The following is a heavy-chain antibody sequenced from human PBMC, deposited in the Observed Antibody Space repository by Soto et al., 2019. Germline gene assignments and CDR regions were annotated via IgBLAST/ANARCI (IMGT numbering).Heavy chain of an antibody. V-gene: IGHV3-48*02. J-gene: IGHJ4*02. CDR1: GFTFSSYG. CDR3: ARNPSLDYALGN. D-gene: IGHD4-17*01. Sequence: EVQLVESGGGLVQPGGSLRLSCAASGFTFSSYGMNWVRQAPGRGLEWVSYISSSSSTIYYADSVKGRFTISRDNAKNSLYLQMNSLRDEDTAVYYCARNPSLDYALGNWGQGTLVTVSS. CDR2: ISSSSSTI.